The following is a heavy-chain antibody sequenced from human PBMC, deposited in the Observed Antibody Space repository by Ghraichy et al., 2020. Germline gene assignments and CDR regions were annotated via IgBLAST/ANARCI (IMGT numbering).Heavy chain of an antibody. J-gene: IGHJ4*02. Sequence: ASVKVSCKASGYTFTSYAMHWVRQAPGQRLEWMGWINAGNGNTKYSQKFQGRVTITRDTSASTAYMELSSLRSEDTAVYYCARGIVVVPAAMSYWGQGTLVTVSS. V-gene: IGHV1-3*01. D-gene: IGHD2-2*01. CDR2: INAGNGNT. CDR1: GYTFTSYA. CDR3: ARGIVVVPAAMSY.